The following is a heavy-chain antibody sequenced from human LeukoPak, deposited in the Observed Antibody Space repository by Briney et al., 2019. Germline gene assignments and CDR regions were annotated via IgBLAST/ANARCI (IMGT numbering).Heavy chain of an antibody. D-gene: IGHD5-24*01. CDR1: GFTFSSYA. V-gene: IGHV3-30*17. CDR3: ARRAREYYYYYMDV. J-gene: IGHJ6*03. Sequence: GGSLRLSCAASGFTFSSYAMHWVRQAPGKGLEWVAVISYDGSNKYYADSVKGRFTISRDNSKNTLYLQMNSLRAEDTAGYYCARRAREYYYYYMDVWGKGTTVTVSS. CDR2: ISYDGSNK.